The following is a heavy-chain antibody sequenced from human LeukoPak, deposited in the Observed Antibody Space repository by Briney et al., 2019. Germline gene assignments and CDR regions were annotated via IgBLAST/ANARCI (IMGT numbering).Heavy chain of an antibody. CDR2: ISSDGSNT. Sequence: GGSLRLSCAASGFTFSDYWMHWVRQVPGKGLVWVSRISSDGSNTRYADPVKGRFTISRDNAKNTLYLQMNSLRAEDTAVYYCARRYAMDVWGQGTTVTVSS. V-gene: IGHV3-74*01. J-gene: IGHJ6*02. CDR1: GFTFSDYW. CDR3: ARRYAMDV.